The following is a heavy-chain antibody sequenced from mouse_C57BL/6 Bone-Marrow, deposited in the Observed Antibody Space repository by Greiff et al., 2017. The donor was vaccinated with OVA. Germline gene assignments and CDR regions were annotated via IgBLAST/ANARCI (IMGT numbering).Heavy chain of an antibody. Sequence: VKVVESGPGLVAPSQSLSITCTVSGFSLTSYGLHWVRQPPGKGLEWLVVIWSDGSTTYNSALKSRLSISKDNSKSQVFLKMNSLQTDDTAMYYCARHPYDYDCWYFDVWGTGTTVTVSS. D-gene: IGHD2-4*01. CDR2: IWSDGST. J-gene: IGHJ1*03. CDR3: ARHPYDYDCWYFDV. CDR1: GFSLTSYG. V-gene: IGHV2-6-1*01.